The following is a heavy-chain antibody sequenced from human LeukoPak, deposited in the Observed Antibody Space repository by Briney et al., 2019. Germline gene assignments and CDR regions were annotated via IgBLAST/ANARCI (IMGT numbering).Heavy chain of an antibody. Sequence: AGGSLRLSCAASGFTVSSNYMSWVRQAPGKGLEWVSVIYSGGSTYYADSVKGRFTISRDNSKNTLYLQMNSLRAEDTAVYYCARDTDTAMVRNDYWGQGTLVTVSS. CDR3: ARDTDTAMVRNDY. V-gene: IGHV3-66*01. CDR1: GFTVSSNY. CDR2: IYSGGST. J-gene: IGHJ4*02. D-gene: IGHD5-18*01.